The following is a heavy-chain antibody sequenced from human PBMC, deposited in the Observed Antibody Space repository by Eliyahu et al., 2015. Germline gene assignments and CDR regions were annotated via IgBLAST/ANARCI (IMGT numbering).Heavy chain of an antibody. CDR2: ITGRGDSR. CDR3: AKAAHDYGDDYSDY. CDR1: GFPFSNFA. D-gene: IGHD4-17*01. J-gene: IGHJ4*02. V-gene: IGHV3-23*01. Sequence: EVHLLESGGGLVQPGGSLRLSCXASGFPFSNFAMSWVRQTPGMQLEWVSAITGRGDSRYYADSVKGRFTISRDNSKNTLYLHMDRLRAEDTGVYYCAKAAHDYGDDYSDYWGQGTLATVSS.